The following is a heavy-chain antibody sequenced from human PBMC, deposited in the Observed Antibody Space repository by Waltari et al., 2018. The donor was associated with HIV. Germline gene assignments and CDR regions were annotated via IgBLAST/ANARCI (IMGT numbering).Heavy chain of an antibody. D-gene: IGHD3-9*01. V-gene: IGHV3-7*01. CDR2: INQDGSEK. J-gene: IGHJ4*02. CDR1: GFTFRSYW. Sequence: EVQLVESGGGLVQPGGSLRISCAASGFTFRSYWMSWVRQAPGKGLEWVANINQDGSEKYYVDSVKGRFTVSRDNAKSSLYVQMNSLRVEDSALYYCARDVTAVRYPDYWGQGTLVTVSS. CDR3: ARDVTAVRYPDY.